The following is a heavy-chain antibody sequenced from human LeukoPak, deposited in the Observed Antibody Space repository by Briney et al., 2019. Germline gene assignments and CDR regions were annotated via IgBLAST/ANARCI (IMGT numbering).Heavy chain of an antibody. CDR1: GGSISTSTYY. D-gene: IGHD4-17*01. CDR3: ARHGGAYGDYWYYFDY. CDR2: IYNSGST. V-gene: IGHV4-61*05. Sequence: SETLSLTCSVSGGSISTSTYYWGWIRQPPGKGLEWIGFIYNSGSTNYNPSLKSRVTISVDTSKNQFSLRLNSVTAADTAVYYCARHGGAYGDYWYYFDYWGQGTLVTVSS. J-gene: IGHJ4*02.